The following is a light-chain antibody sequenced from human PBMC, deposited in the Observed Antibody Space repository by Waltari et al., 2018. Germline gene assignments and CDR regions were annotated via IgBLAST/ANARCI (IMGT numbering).Light chain of an antibody. CDR3: QQSGSSPLFT. CDR1: QSVSSAS. V-gene: IGKV3-20*01. Sequence: EIVLPQSPGTLSLSPGARATLSSRASQSVSSASLAWYQQKPGQAPRLLIYGASSRATGIPDRFSGSGSGTDFTLTISRLEPDDFAVYYCQQSGSSPLFTFGPGTKVDVK. CDR2: GAS. J-gene: IGKJ3*01.